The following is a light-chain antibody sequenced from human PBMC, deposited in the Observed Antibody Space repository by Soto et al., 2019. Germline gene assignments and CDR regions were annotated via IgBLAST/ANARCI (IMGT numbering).Light chain of an antibody. CDR3: STWDDSLDGQGV. CDR1: KSNIGSNT. Sequence: QSALTQPPSASGTPGQRVTISCSGSKSNIGSNTVNWYQQLPRTAPKLLIYGNNQRPSGIPDRFSGSKSGTSAALAINGLQSEDEADYYCSTWDDSLDGQGVFGGGT. J-gene: IGLJ2*01. CDR2: GNN. V-gene: IGLV1-44*01.